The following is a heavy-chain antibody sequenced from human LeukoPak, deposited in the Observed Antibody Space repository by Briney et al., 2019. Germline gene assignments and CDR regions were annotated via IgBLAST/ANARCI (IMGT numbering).Heavy chain of an antibody. CDR3: ARQTGSGLFTLP. D-gene: IGHD3/OR15-3a*01. CDR2: IY. CDR1: GFTFSRYW. V-gene: IGHV4-39*01. J-gene: IGHJ4*02. Sequence: GSLRLSCAASGFTFSRYWMSWVRQPPGKGLEWIGSIYNASLKSRVTISIDTSKNQISLRLTSVTAADTAMYYCARQTGSGLFTLPGGQGTLVTVSS.